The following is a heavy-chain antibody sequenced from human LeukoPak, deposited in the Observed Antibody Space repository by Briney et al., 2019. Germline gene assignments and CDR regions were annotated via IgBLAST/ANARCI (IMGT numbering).Heavy chain of an antibody. J-gene: IGHJ4*02. CDR1: GFTFSSYA. CDR3: AKKTSPGIAAALGY. D-gene: IGHD6-13*01. V-gene: IGHV3-23*01. CDR2: ISGSGGST. Sequence: GGSLRLSCAASGFTFSSYAMSWVRQAPGKGLEWVSAISGSGGSTYYADSVKGRFTISRDNSKNTLYLQMNSLRAEDTAVYYCAKKTSPGIAAALGYWGQGTLVTVSS.